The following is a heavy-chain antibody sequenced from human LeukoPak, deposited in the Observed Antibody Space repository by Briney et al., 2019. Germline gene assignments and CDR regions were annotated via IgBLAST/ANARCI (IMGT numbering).Heavy chain of an antibody. CDR2: ISGSGGST. CDR1: GFTFSSYW. V-gene: IGHV3-23*01. CDR3: AKAGLVVVPAAMLY. Sequence: GGSLRLSCAAPGFTFSSYWMSWVRQAPGKGLEWVSAISGSGGSTYYADSVKGRFTISRDNSKNTLYLQMNSLRAEDTAVYYCAKAGLVVVPAAMLYWGQGTLVTVSS. D-gene: IGHD2-2*01. J-gene: IGHJ4*02.